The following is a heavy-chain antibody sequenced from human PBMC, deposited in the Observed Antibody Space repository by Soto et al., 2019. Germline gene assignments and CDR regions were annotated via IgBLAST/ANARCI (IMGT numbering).Heavy chain of an antibody. Sequence: ASVKVSCKASGYTFTSYGISWVRQAPGQGLEWMGWISAYNGNTNYAQKLQGRVIMTTDTSTSTAYMELRSLRSDDTAVYYCARDPSGSYYEDAFDIWGQGTMVTVSS. J-gene: IGHJ3*02. CDR3: ARDPSGSYYEDAFDI. CDR1: GYTFTSYG. V-gene: IGHV1-18*01. D-gene: IGHD1-26*01. CDR2: ISAYNGNT.